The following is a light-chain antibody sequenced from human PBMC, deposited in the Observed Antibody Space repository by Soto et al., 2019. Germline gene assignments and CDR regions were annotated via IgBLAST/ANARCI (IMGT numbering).Light chain of an antibody. J-gene: IGLJ1*01. Sequence: QSALTQPASVSGSPGQSITMSCTGTSSDVGSYNLVSWYQQLPGKAPKLIIYEVSRRPSGVSNRFSGSKSGNTASLTISGLQAEDEADYYCCSWAGSNTFYFFGTGTKLTVL. CDR1: SSDVGSYNL. V-gene: IGLV2-23*02. CDR2: EVS. CDR3: CSWAGSNTFYF.